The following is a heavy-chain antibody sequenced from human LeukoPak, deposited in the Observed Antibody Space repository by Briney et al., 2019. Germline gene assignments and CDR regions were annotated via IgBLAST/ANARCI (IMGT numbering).Heavy chain of an antibody. CDR1: GGSISSYY. J-gene: IGHJ4*02. CDR2: IYYSRST. V-gene: IGHV4-59*01. CDR3: ARDHRYYGSGSYTY. Sequence: SETLSLTCTVSGGSISSYYWSWIRQPPGKGLEWIGYIYYSRSTNYNPSLKSRVTISVDTSKNQFSLKLSSVTAADTAVYYCARDHRYYGSGSYTYWGQGTLVTVSS. D-gene: IGHD3-10*01.